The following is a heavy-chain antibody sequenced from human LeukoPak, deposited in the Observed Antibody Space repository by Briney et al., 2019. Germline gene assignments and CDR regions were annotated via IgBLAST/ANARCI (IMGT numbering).Heavy chain of an antibody. D-gene: IGHD5-18*01. V-gene: IGHV5-51*01. CDR2: IYPGDSDT. CDR3: ARQTIYIYVYGSVGKRYGMDV. CDR1: GYNFTNYW. Sequence: GESLKISCKASGYNFTNYWIGWVRQMPGKGLEWMGNIYPGDSDTTYSPSFQGQVTISADKSISTAYPQWSSLKASDTAIYYCARQTIYIYVYGSVGKRYGMDVWGQGTTVTVSS. J-gene: IGHJ6*02.